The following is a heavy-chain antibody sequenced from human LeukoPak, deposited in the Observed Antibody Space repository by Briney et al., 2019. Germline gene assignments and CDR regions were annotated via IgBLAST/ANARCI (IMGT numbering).Heavy chain of an antibody. Sequence: ASVKVSCKASGGTFSSYAISWVRQAPGQGLEWMGGIIPIFGTANYAQKFQGRVTITTDESTSTAYMELSSLRSEDTAVYYCARVPKEEMATPLDYWGQGTLVTVSS. D-gene: IGHD5-24*01. CDR1: GGTFSSYA. CDR3: ARVPKEEMATPLDY. CDR2: IIPIFGTA. V-gene: IGHV1-69*05. J-gene: IGHJ4*02.